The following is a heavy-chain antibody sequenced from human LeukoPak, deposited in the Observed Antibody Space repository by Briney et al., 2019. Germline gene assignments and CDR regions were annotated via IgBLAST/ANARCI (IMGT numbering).Heavy chain of an antibody. J-gene: IGHJ4*02. Sequence: GGSLRLSCEASGFTFSSYAMHWVRQAPGKGLEWVAVISYDGSNKYYADSVKGRFTISRDNSKNTLYLQMNSLRAEDTAVYYCAREDFLSSSWSPEGYFDYWGQGTLVTVSS. CDR1: GFTFSSYA. D-gene: IGHD6-13*01. CDR2: ISYDGSNK. V-gene: IGHV3-30-3*01. CDR3: AREDFLSSSWSPEGYFDY.